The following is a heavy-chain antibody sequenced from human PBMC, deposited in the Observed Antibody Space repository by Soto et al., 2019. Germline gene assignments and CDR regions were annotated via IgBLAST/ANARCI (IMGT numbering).Heavy chain of an antibody. J-gene: IGHJ5*02. Sequence: QVQLVQSGAEVKKPGASVKVSCKASGYTFTSYGISWVRQAPGQVLEWMGWISAYNGNTNYAQKLQGRVNMTTDTSTSTDYMELRSLRSDDTAVYYCARESSVAALDPWGQGTLVTVSS. CDR1: GYTFTSYG. CDR3: ARESSVAALDP. CDR2: ISAYNGNT. V-gene: IGHV1-18*01. D-gene: IGHD6-19*01.